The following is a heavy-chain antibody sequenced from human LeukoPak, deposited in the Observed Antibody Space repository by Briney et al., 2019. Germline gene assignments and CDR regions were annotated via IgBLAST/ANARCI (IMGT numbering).Heavy chain of an antibody. CDR3: AKTFDIAVAGAIDY. V-gene: IGHV3-30*02. D-gene: IGHD6-19*01. CDR2: VQDNGKDK. J-gene: IGHJ4*02. Sequence: GGSLRLSCVASGFTFSNSGMHWVRQAPGKGLEWVAFVQDNGKDKFYADSVKGRFTVSRDNSKNTLYLQMNSLRAEDTAVYYCAKTFDIAVAGAIDYWGQGTLVTVSS. CDR1: GFTFSNSG.